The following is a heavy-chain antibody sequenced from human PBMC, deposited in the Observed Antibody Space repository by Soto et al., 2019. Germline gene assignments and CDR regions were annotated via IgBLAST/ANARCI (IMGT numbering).Heavy chain of an antibody. CDR1: GGSISSGGYY. V-gene: IGHV4-31*03. Sequence: SETLSLTCTVSGGSISSGGYYWSWIRQHPGKGLEWIGYIYYSGSTYYNPSLKSRVTISVDTSKNQFSLKLSSVTAADTAVYYCARGFGGLRLTYYFDYWGQGTLVTVSS. CDR3: ARGFGGLRLTYYFDY. J-gene: IGHJ4*02. CDR2: IYYSGST. D-gene: IGHD5-12*01.